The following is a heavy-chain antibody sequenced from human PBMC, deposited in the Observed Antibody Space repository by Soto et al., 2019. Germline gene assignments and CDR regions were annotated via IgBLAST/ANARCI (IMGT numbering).Heavy chain of an antibody. CDR1: GFPVSDHH. CDR2: SRNKANDYTT. CDR3: GRVGGCRGGFSPFDI. J-gene: IGHJ3*02. V-gene: IGHV3-72*01. D-gene: IGHD3-16*01. Sequence: EVQLVESGGGLVQPGGSTRLSCATSGFPVSDHHMDWVRQAPGKGLEWVGRSRNKANDYTTEYAASVKGRFSISRDDSKNSMYLQMNSLKAEDTATYYCGRVGGCRGGFSPFDIWGQGTMVTVSS.